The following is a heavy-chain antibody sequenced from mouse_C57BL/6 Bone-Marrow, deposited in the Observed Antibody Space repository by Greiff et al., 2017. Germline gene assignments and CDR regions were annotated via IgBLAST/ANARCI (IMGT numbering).Heavy chain of an antibody. J-gene: IGHJ4*01. CDR1: GYTFTDYY. Sequence: VQLQQSGPVLVKPGASVKMSCKASGYTFTDYYMNWVKQSHGKSLEWIGVINPYNGGTSYNQKFKGKATLTVDKSSSTAYMELNSLTAEDSAVYYCRGYGSSSNYYAMDYWGQGTSVTVSS. CDR2: INPYNGGT. D-gene: IGHD1-1*01. V-gene: IGHV1-19*01. CDR3: RGYGSSSNYYAMDY.